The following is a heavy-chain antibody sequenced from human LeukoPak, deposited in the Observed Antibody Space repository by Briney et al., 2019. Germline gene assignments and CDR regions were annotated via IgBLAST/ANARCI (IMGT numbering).Heavy chain of an antibody. CDR2: MYSGGDT. CDR1: GFTVSDNY. J-gene: IGHJ5*02. V-gene: IGHV3-53*01. D-gene: IGHD2-2*01. Sequence: GGSLIVPCAASGFTVSDNYMSWVRQAPGKGLEWVSVMYSGGDTYYADSVMGRFTFSRDISKNTLYLQMNGLRTEDTAMYYCARDAPQVPAVRVLATWGQGKLLSVSS. CDR3: ARDAPQVPAVRVLAT.